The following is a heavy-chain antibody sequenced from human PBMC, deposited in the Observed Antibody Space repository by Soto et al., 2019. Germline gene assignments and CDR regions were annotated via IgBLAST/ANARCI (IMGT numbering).Heavy chain of an antibody. CDR3: AKDVVVGATTGLGDYYYYYGMDV. CDR1: GFTFSSYG. Sequence: GGSLRLSCAASGFTFSSYGMHWVRQAPGKGLEWVAVISYDGSNKYYADSVKGRFTISRDNSKNTLYLQMNSLRAEDTAVYYCAKDVVVGATTGLGDYYYYYGMDVWGQGNTVTVYS. V-gene: IGHV3-30*18. CDR2: ISYDGSNK. J-gene: IGHJ6*02. D-gene: IGHD1-26*01.